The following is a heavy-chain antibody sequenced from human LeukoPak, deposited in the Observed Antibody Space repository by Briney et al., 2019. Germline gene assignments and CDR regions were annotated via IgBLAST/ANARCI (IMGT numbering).Heavy chain of an antibody. V-gene: IGHV1-8*01. CDR2: MNPNSGNT. J-gene: IGHJ6*03. CDR3: ARAVGATTWAYYYYYMDV. CDR1: GYTFTSYD. D-gene: IGHD1-26*01. Sequence: ASVKVSCKASGYTFTSYDINWVRQATGQGLEWMGWMNPNSGNTGYAQKFQGRVTMTRTTSISTAYMELSSLRSEDTAVYYCARAVGATTWAYYYYYMDVWGKGTTVTVSS.